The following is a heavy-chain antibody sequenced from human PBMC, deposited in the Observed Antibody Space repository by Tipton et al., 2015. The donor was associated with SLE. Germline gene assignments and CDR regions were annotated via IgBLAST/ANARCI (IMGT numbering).Heavy chain of an antibody. V-gene: IGHV4-39*01. J-gene: IGHJ6*03. D-gene: IGHD6-13*01. CDR3: ARWKSVKQQLDYYMDV. CDR1: GGSISSSSYY. Sequence: TLSLTCTVSGGSISSSSYYWGWIRQPPGKGLEWIGSIYYSGSTYYNPSLKSRVTISVDTSKNQFSLKLSSATPEDTAVYYCARWKSVKQQLDYYMDVWGKGTTVTVSS. CDR2: IYYSGST.